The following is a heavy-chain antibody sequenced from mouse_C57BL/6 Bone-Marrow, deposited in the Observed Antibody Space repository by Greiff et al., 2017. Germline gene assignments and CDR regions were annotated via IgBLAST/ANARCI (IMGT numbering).Heavy chain of an antibody. Sequence: EVQLVESGPELVKPGASVKISCKASGYSFTGYFMNWVKQSHGKSLEWIGRINPYNGDTFYNQKFKGKATLTVDKSSSTAHMELLSLTSEDFAVYCFARSDYYRGRFYWYFDVWGTGTTVTVSS. J-gene: IGHJ1*03. CDR2: INPYNGDT. V-gene: IGHV1-37*01. CDR1: GYSFTGYF. D-gene: IGHD1-1*01. CDR3: ARSDYYRGRFYWYFDV.